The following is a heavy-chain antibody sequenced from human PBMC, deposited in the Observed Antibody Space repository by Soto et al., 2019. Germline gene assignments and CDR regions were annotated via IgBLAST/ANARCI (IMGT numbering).Heavy chain of an antibody. CDR2: INHSGST. CDR3: ARGPVGGYTSDY. Sequence: SETLSLTCAVYGGSFSGYYWSWIRQPPGKGLEWIGEINHSGSTNYNPSLKSRVTISVDTSKNQFSLKLSSVTAADTAVYYCARGPVGGYTSDYWGQGTLVTVSS. J-gene: IGHJ4*02. D-gene: IGHD5-18*01. CDR1: GGSFSGYY. V-gene: IGHV4-34*01.